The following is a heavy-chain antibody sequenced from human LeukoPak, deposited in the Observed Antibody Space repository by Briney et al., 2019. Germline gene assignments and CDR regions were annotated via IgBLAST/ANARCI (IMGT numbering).Heavy chain of an antibody. V-gene: IGHV1-69*13. CDR2: IIPIFGTA. Sequence: SVKVSCKASGGTFSSYAISWVQQAPGQGLEWMGGIIPIFGTANYAQKFQGRVTITADESTSTAYMELSSLRSEDTAVYYCARDLVRSVTMIVVVTEGVNAFDIWGQGTMVTVSS. D-gene: IGHD3-22*01. CDR3: ARDLVRSVTMIVVVTEGVNAFDI. CDR1: GGTFSSYA. J-gene: IGHJ3*02.